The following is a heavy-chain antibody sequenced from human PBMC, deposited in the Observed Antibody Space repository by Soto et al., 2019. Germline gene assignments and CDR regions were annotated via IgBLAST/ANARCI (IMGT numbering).Heavy chain of an antibody. CDR2: ISYDGSNK. V-gene: IGHV3-30*18. CDR1: GFTFSSYG. Sequence: QVQLVESGGGVVQPGRSLRLSCAASGFTFSSYGMHWVRQAPGKGLEWVAVISYDGSNKYYADSVKGRFTISRDNSKNTLYLQMNSLRAEDTAVYYCAKDRLTESFYYYYGMDVWGQGTTVTVSS. CDR3: AKDRLTESFYYYYGMDV. D-gene: IGHD3-16*02. J-gene: IGHJ6*02.